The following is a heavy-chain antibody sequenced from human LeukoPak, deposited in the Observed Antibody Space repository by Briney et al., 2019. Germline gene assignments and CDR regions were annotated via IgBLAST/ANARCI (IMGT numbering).Heavy chain of an antibody. D-gene: IGHD2-21*02. V-gene: IGHV1-69*06. Sequence: GASVKVSCKASGGTFSSYAISWVRQAPGQGLERMGGIIPIFGTANYAQKFQGRVTITADKSTSTAYMELSSLRSEDTAVYYCARTDLAYCGGDCYSLPFQHWGQGTLVTVSS. CDR3: ARTDLAYCGGDCYSLPFQH. CDR1: GGTFSSYA. J-gene: IGHJ1*01. CDR2: IIPIFGTA.